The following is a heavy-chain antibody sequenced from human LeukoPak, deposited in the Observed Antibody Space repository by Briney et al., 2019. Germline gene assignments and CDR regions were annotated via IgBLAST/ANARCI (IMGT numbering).Heavy chain of an antibody. D-gene: IGHD2-15*01. Sequence: SETLSLTCSVSGDSARSSYWNWIRQPPGKGLEWIGYVSSDGTTNYTPSLRSRLIMSVDTAKNDISLILTSVTAADTAIYYCARLDCFVEGCYNHWGRGTLVTVSS. V-gene: IGHV4-59*02. CDR2: VSSDGTT. CDR1: GDSARSSY. J-gene: IGHJ4*02. CDR3: ARLDCFVEGCYNH.